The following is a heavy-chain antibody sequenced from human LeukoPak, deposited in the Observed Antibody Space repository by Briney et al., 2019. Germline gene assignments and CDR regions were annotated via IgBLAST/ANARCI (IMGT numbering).Heavy chain of an antibody. J-gene: IGHJ3*02. D-gene: IGHD5-24*01. V-gene: IGHV4-59*01. Sequence: SETLSLTCTVSGGXISNYHCSWIRQPPGKGLGWIGYIYYRGSTKYNPSLESRVTISVDMSKNQFSLKLNSVTAADTAVYYCVRVQADGHSDIWGQGTMVTVSS. CDR2: IYYRGST. CDR1: GGXISNYH. CDR3: VRVQADGHSDI.